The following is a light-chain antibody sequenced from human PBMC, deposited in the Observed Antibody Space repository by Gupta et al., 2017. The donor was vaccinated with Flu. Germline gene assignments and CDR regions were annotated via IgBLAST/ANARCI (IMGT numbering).Light chain of an antibody. V-gene: IGLV1-40*01. CDR2: GSS. Sequence: QSVLTQPPSVSGAPGQRVTISCTGSSSNIGAGYDVHWYQQLPGRAPKVLIYGSSNRPSGVPDRFFGSKSGISASLAITVLQAEDEADYYCQSYDTSLSGWVFGGGTKVTAL. CDR3: QSYDTSLSGWV. CDR1: SSNIGAGYD. J-gene: IGLJ3*02.